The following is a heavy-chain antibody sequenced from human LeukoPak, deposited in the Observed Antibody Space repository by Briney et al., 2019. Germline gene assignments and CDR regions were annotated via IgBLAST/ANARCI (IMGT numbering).Heavy chain of an antibody. D-gene: IGHD2-15*01. V-gene: IGHV3-21*01. CDR3: ARDFVGYCSGGSCGVY. J-gene: IGHJ4*02. Sequence: GGSLRLSCAASGFTFSSYSMTWVRQAPGKGLEWVSSISSSSSYIYYADSVKGRFTISRDNAKNSPYLQMNSLRAEDTAVYYCARDFVGYCSGGSCGVYWGQGTLVTVSS. CDR1: GFTFSSYS. CDR2: ISSSSSYI.